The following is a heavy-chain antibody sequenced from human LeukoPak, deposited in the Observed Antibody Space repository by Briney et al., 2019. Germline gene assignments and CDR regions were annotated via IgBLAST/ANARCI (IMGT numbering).Heavy chain of an antibody. Sequence: ASVKVSCKASGYTFTSYGISWVRQAPGQGLEWMGRISAYNGNTNYAQKLQGRVTMTTDTSTSTAYMELRSLRSDDTAVYYCARAGISAYYYYMDVWGKGTTVTVSS. J-gene: IGHJ6*03. D-gene: IGHD6-25*01. CDR1: GYTFTSYG. CDR3: ARAGISAYYYYMDV. CDR2: ISAYNGNT. V-gene: IGHV1-18*01.